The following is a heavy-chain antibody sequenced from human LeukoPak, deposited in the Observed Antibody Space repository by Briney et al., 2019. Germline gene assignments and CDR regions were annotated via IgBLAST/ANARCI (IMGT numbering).Heavy chain of an antibody. CDR1: GGSFSGYY. CDR2: INHSGST. J-gene: IGHJ3*02. Sequence: SETLSLTCAVYGGSFSGYYWSWIRQPPGKGLEWIGKINHSGSTNYNPSLKSRVTISVDTSKNQFSLKLSSVTAADTAVYYWARGHRIVGAKRGGTFDIWGQGTMVTVSS. CDR3: ARGHRIVGAKRGGTFDI. D-gene: IGHD1-26*01. V-gene: IGHV4-34*01.